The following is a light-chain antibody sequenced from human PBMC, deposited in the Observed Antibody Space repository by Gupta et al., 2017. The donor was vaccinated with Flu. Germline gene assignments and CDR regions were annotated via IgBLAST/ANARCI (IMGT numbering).Light chain of an antibody. CDR1: SSDVGGYNY. V-gene: IGLV2-11*01. Sequence: HSALTQPRSVSGSPGQSVTISCTETSSDVGGYNYVSWYQQHPGKAPKVLIYDVTKRPSGVPDRFSGSKSGNTASLTISGLQAEDEADYYCCPFGGNYYVFGTVTRVTVL. CDR3: CPFGGNYYV. CDR2: DVT. J-gene: IGLJ1*01.